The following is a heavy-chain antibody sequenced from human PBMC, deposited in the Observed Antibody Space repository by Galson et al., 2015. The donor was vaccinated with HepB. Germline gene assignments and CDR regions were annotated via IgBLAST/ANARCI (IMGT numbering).Heavy chain of an antibody. J-gene: IGHJ3*02. D-gene: IGHD1-26*01. V-gene: IGHV3-23*01. CDR3: AAEGSGSQDAFDI. CDR2: ISGGGGST. Sequence: SLRLSCAGSGFSFDTYAMTWVRQAPGKGLDWVSSISGGGGSTYYADSVKGRFTISRDNSKHTLYLQMNSLRVEDTAVYYCAAEGSGSQDAFDIWGQWTMVTVSS. CDR1: GFSFDTYA.